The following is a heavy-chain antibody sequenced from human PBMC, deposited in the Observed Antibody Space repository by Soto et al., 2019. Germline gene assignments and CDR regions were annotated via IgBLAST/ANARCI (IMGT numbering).Heavy chain of an antibody. D-gene: IGHD2-2*01. J-gene: IGHJ4*01. CDR2: ISSSGSTI. Sequence: GAQRGSCEASGFSFGDYYMNWIRQAPGKGLEWISDISSSGSTIYYADSVRGRFTISRDNAKNSLHLQLNSLRAEDTAVYYSARDLRYCSRTSCQPNHAILKGYFFDYWGHGTLVTVSS. CDR3: ARDLRYCSRTSCQPNHAILKGYFFDY. CDR1: GFSFGDYY. V-gene: IGHV3-11*01.